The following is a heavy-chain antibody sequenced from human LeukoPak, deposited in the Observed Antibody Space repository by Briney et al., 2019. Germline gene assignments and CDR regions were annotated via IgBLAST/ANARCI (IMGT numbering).Heavy chain of an antibody. CDR2: IYDDGINF. J-gene: IGHJ4*02. Sequence: GGSMRLSCATSGVTFRDFAMHSGRESPGKGVEWGTFIYDDGINFYPVHYVQGPFTVYRDNSQNSLHLKSITLESEAMAVYYCVSGPARGYYDGSGYDFDYWGQGTLVTVSS. D-gene: IGHD2-15*01. CDR1: GVTFRDFA. V-gene: IGHV3-30-3*02. CDR3: VSGPARGYYDGSGYDFDY.